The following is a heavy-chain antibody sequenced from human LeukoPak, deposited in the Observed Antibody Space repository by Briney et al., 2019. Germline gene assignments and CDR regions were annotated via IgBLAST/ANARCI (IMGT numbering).Heavy chain of an antibody. CDR3: ASWRYYDSSGYPDY. D-gene: IGHD3-22*01. J-gene: IGHJ4*02. CDR2: ISAYNGNT. CDR1: GYTFTSYG. V-gene: IGHV1-18*01. Sequence: GASVKVSCKASGYTFTSYGISWVRQAPGQGLEWMGWISAYNGNTNYAQKLQGRVTMTTDTSTSTAYMELRSLRSDDTAVYYCASWRYYDSSGYPDYWGQGTLVTVSS.